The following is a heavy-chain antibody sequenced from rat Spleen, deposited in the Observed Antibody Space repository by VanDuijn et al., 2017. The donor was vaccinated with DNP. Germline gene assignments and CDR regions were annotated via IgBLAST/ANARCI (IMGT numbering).Heavy chain of an antibody. D-gene: IGHD1-2*01. Sequence: EVQLVESGGGLVQPGRSLKLSCAASGFTFSDYYMAWVRQAPTKGLELVAYIGYDGGSTYYPDSVKGRFTISRDNAKSILYLQMDSLRSEDTATYYCARHDYYSSPYYAMDAWGQGTSVTVSS. CDR1: GFTFSDYY. CDR2: IGYDGGST. J-gene: IGHJ4*01. V-gene: IGHV5-20*01. CDR3: ARHDYYSSPYYAMDA.